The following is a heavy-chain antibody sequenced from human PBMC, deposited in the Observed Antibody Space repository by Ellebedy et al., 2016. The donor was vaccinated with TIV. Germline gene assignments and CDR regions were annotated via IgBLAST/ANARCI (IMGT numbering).Heavy chain of an antibody. CDR2: LNPNSANT. D-gene: IGHD4-17*01. Sequence: AASVKVSCKPSRYTFGNSDILWVRHPNGQGLEWMGWLNPNSANTGYAEKLRYTVTLTRDTSTDTAYMELNSLRSEDTAVYYCARARRGLLWADNWGQGTLVAVSS. CDR1: RYTFGNSD. V-gene: IGHV1-8*01. CDR3: ARARRGLLWADN. J-gene: IGHJ4*02.